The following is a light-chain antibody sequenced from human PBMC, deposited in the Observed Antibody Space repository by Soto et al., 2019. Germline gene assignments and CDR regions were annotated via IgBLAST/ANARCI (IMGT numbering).Light chain of an antibody. CDR1: QSVLFSINQKNY. J-gene: IGKJ1*01. CDR2: WAS. Sequence: IVLTQSPDSVAVSLGERATINCKSSQSVLFSINQKNYLAWYHQKPGQPPKLLIYWASIRESGVPTRFSGIGSGTKCTLTISSLQAEYAAVYYCQQYYTTPPTFGLGTKV. V-gene: IGKV4-1*01. CDR3: QQYYTTPPT.